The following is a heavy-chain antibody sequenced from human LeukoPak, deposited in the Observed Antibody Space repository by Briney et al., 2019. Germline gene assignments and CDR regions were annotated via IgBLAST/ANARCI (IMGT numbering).Heavy chain of an antibody. Sequence: QPGGSLRLSCVASGFTFSNFWMNWVRQAPGKGLEWVANIKEDGSEKNYVGSVRGRFTISRDNAKNSLYLQMNSLSAEDTALYYCVRSHYWDYTSEGTLVTVSS. CDR1: GFTFSNFW. V-gene: IGHV3-7*01. CDR2: IKEDGSEK. CDR3: VRSHYWDY. J-gene: IGHJ4*02.